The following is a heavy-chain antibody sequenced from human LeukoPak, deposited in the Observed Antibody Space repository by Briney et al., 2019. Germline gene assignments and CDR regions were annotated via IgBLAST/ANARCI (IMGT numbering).Heavy chain of an antibody. Sequence: GGSLRLSCAASGFTFSSYKINWVRQAPGKGLEWLSYISNSGSTINYADSVKGRFIISRDNAKNSLYLQMNSLRAEDTAVYYCARTVLIAAAGIFDYWGQGTLVTVSS. CDR1: GFTFSSYK. J-gene: IGHJ4*02. V-gene: IGHV3-48*03. D-gene: IGHD6-13*01. CDR2: ISNSGSTI. CDR3: ARTVLIAAAGIFDY.